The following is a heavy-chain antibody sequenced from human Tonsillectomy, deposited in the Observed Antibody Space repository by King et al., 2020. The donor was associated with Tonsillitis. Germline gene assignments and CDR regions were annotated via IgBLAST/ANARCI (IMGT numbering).Heavy chain of an antibody. V-gene: IGHV4-34*01. J-gene: IGHJ4*02. CDR1: GASFSGYY. CDR2: INHSGST. D-gene: IGHD2-2*01. CDR3: ARALYTSPPDY. Sequence: VQLQQWGAGLLKPSETLSLTCAVYGASFSGYYWSWIRQPPGTGLEWIGEINHSGSTNYNPSLKSRATISVDTSKNQFSLKLSSVTAADTAVYYCARALYTSPPDYGGQGTLVTVSS.